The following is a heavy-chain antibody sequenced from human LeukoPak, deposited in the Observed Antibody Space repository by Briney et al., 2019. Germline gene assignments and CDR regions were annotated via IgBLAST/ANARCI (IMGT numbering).Heavy chain of an antibody. CDR3: ARVQGASGGNNDY. CDR1: GFTFTNSW. D-gene: IGHD1-26*01. J-gene: IGHJ4*02. CDR2: IKGDGSST. V-gene: IGHV3-74*01. Sequence: GGSLRLSCAASGFTFTNSWMDWVRQAPGKGLVWVSRIKGDGSSTNYADSVKGRFTISRDNAKNTLYLQMSSLRAEDTALYYCARVQGASGGNNDYWGQGTLVTVSS.